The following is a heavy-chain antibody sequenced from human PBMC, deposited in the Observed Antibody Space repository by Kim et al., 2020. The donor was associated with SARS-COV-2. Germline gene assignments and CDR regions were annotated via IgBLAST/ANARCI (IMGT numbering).Heavy chain of an antibody. CDR3: ARDQSILTGYPADY. Sequence: GGSLRLSCAASGFTFSSYSMNWVRQAPGKGLEWVSSISSSSSYIYYADSVKGRFTISRDNAKNSLYLQMNSLRAEDTAVYYCARDQSILTGYPADYWGQGTLVTVSP. CDR1: GFTFSSYS. J-gene: IGHJ4*02. CDR2: ISSSSSYI. V-gene: IGHV3-21*01. D-gene: IGHD3-9*01.